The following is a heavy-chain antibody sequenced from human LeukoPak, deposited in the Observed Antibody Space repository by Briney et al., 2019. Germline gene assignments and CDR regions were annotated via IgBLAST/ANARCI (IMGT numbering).Heavy chain of an antibody. J-gene: IGHJ4*02. Sequence: GGSLRLSCAASGFTFSRHPMNWVRQAPGKGLEWVSYISPGTIYYADSVKGRFTISRDNAKNSLYLQMNSLRAEDTAVYYCARERSLVVIRPFDYWGQGTLVTVSS. CDR1: GFTFSRHP. CDR3: ARERSLVVIRPFDY. D-gene: IGHD3-3*01. V-gene: IGHV3-48*04. CDR2: ISPGTI.